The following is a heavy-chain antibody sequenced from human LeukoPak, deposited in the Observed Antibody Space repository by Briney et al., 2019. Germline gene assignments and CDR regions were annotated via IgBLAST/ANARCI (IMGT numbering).Heavy chain of an antibody. CDR2: INAGNGNT. CDR3: AREGREGNFDY. CDR1: GYTFTSYA. Sequence: ASVKVSCKASGYTFTSYAMHWERQAPGQRLEWMGWINAGNGNTKYSQKFQGRVTITRDTSASTAYMELSSLRSEDTAVYYCAREGREGNFDYWGQGTLVTVSS. V-gene: IGHV1-3*01. J-gene: IGHJ4*02. D-gene: IGHD3-10*01.